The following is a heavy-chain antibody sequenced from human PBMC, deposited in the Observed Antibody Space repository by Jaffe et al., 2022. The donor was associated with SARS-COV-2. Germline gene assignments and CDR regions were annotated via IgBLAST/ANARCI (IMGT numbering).Heavy chain of an antibody. CDR1: GFTFSNYG. CDR2: ISSSSSTI. Sequence: EMQLVESGGGLVQPGGSLRLSCAASGFTFSNYGMNWVRQAPGKGLEWVSYISSSSSTIYYADSVKGRFTISRDNTKNSLYLQMNSLRAEDTAVYYCARDIGVEFDPWGQGTLVTVSS. V-gene: IGHV3-48*01. J-gene: IGHJ5*02. D-gene: IGHD1-26*01. CDR3: ARDIGVEFDP.